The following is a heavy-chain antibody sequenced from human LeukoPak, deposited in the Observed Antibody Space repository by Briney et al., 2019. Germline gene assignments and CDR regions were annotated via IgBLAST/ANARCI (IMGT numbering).Heavy chain of an antibody. V-gene: IGHV3-30*03. CDR1: GFTFSDSG. Sequence: PGTSLRLSCAASGFTFSDSGMHWVRQAPGKGLEWAALISYDGSNKYYADSVKGRFTISRDNSKNTLYLQMNSLRAEDTALYYCARKRMQKQWLLIGSFDYWGQGTLVTVSS. J-gene: IGHJ4*02. CDR2: ISYDGSNK. CDR3: ARKRMQKQWLLIGSFDY. D-gene: IGHD6-19*01.